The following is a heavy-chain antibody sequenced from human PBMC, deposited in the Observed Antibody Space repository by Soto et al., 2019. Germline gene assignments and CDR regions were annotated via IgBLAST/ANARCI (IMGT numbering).Heavy chain of an antibody. J-gene: IGHJ4*02. CDR1: GFTFSSYW. D-gene: IGHD3-10*01. CDR3: ARATGADKEDY. Sequence: GGSLRLSCAASGFTFSSYWMSWVRQAPGKGLEWVANIKEDGSERYYVDSVKGRFTISRDNAKNSLYLQMNSLRAEDTAVYYCARATGADKEDYWGQGTPVPVSS. CDR2: IKEDGSER. V-gene: IGHV3-7*04.